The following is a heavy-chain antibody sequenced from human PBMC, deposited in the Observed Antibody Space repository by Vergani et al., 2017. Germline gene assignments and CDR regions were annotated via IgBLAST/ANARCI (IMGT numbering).Heavy chain of an antibody. CDR1: GFTFDDYA. CDR3: ARDRDPSGSHAFDI. D-gene: IGHD1-26*01. Sequence: EVQLVESGGGLVQPGGSLRLSCAASGFTFDDYAMHWVRQAPGKGLEWVSGISWNSGSIGYADSVKGRFTISRDNAKNSLYLQMNSLRAEDTAVYYCARDRDPSGSHAFDIWGQGTMVTVSS. J-gene: IGHJ3*02. CDR2: ISWNSGSI. V-gene: IGHV3-9*01.